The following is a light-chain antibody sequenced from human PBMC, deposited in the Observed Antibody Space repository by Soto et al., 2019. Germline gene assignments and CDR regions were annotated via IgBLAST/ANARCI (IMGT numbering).Light chain of an antibody. CDR3: LQDFNYPRT. Sequence: DIQMTQSPSSLSASVGDRVTITCRASQSISSYLNWYQQKPGKAPKLLIYAASSLQSGVPSRFSGSGSGTDFTLTISSLQPEDFATYYCLQDFNYPRTFGPGTKVDSK. CDR1: QSISSY. V-gene: IGKV1-39*01. J-gene: IGKJ3*01. CDR2: AAS.